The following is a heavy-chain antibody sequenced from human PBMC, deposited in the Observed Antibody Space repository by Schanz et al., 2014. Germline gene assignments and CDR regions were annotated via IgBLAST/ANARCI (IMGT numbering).Heavy chain of an antibody. CDR2: IYMDGSGR. Sequence: VQLVESGGGVVRPGKSLRLSCAASGFTFSRYWMQWVRQAPGKGLVWVSRIYMDGSGRDYGDSVKGRFTVSRDNAKNTLYWQMDSLRAEDTAVYYCARDNRQCSGPCSGGSCHPCGMDVWGQGTTVIVSS. CDR3: ARDNRQCSGPCSGGSCHPCGMDV. J-gene: IGHJ6*02. V-gene: IGHV3-74*01. D-gene: IGHD2-15*01. CDR1: GFTFSRYW.